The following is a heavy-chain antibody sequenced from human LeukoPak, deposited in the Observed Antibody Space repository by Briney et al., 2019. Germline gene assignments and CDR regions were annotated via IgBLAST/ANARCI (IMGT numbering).Heavy chain of an antibody. CDR1: GGSISSGGYY. D-gene: IGHD5-12*01. J-gene: IGHJ4*02. CDR2: IYYSGST. CDR3: PKHDGRGGATMGALDS. Sequence: SQTLSLTRTVSGGSISSGGYYWGWIRQHPGKGLEWVGYIYYSGSTYYNPSRNSRVTISVVTSKNQFSLQLNSVTAADTAVYYCPKHDGRGGATMGALDSWGQGSLVTVSS. V-gene: IGHV4-31*03.